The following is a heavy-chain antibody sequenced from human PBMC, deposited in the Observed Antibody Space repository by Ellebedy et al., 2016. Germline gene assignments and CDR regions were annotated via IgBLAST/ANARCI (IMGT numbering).Heavy chain of an antibody. Sequence: ASVKVSXKASGYTFTGYYMHWVRQAPGQGLEWMGWINPNSGGTNYAQKFQGRVTMTRDTSISTAYMELSSLRSEDTAVYYCARGTTDAFDIWGQGTMVTVSS. CDR3: ARGTTDAFDI. V-gene: IGHV1-2*02. CDR2: INPNSGGT. D-gene: IGHD1-1*01. J-gene: IGHJ3*02. CDR1: GYTFTGYY.